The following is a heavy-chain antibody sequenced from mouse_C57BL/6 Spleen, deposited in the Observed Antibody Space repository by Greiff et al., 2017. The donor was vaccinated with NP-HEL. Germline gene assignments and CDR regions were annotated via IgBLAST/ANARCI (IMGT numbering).Heavy chain of an antibody. D-gene: IGHD2-2*01. CDR2: INYDGSST. CDR3: ARYGYDGHYAMDY. J-gene: IGHJ4*01. V-gene: IGHV5-16*01. CDR1: GFTFSDYY. Sequence: EVMLVESEGGLVQPGSSMKLSCTASGFTFSDYYMAWVRQVPEKGLEWVANINYDGSSTYYLDSLKSRFIISRDNAKNILYLQMSSLKSEDTATYYCARYGYDGHYAMDYWGQGTSVTVSS.